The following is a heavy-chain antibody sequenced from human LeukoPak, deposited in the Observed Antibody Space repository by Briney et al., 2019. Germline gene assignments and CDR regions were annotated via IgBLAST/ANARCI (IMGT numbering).Heavy chain of an antibody. V-gene: IGHV4-31*03. D-gene: IGHD2-21*02. Sequence: SQTLSLTCTVSGGSISSGGYYWSWIRQHPGTGLEWIGYIYYSGSTYYNPSLKSRVTISVDTSKNQFSLKLSSVTAADTAVYYCAREIRGSAMTAIRSYFDYWGQGTLVTVSS. J-gene: IGHJ4*02. CDR2: IYYSGST. CDR1: GGSISSGGYY. CDR3: AREIRGSAMTAIRSYFDY.